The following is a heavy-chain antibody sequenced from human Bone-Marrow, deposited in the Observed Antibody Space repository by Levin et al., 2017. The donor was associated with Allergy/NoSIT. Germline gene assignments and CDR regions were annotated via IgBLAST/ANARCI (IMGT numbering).Heavy chain of an antibody. D-gene: IGHD3-10*01. J-gene: IGHJ4*02. CDR3: ARRPYYYGSGNYYNGAPFDY. CDR2: IIHSGST. V-gene: IGHV4-34*12. CDR1: GGSFRGYY. Sequence: SQTLSLPCAVYGGSFRGYYWSWIRQPPGRGLEWIGEIIHSGSTKYNPSLKSRVTISVDTSKNQFSLNLTSVTAADTAVYYCARRPYYYGSGNYYNGAPFDYWGQGTLVTVSS.